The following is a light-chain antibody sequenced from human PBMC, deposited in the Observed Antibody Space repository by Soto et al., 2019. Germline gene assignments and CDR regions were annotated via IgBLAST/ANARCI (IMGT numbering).Light chain of an antibody. CDR2: DVS. CDR3: QQYSHLIT. J-gene: IGKJ5*01. V-gene: IGKV1-33*01. CDR1: QDINKY. Sequence: DIQMTQSPSSLSASVGDRVTITCQASQDINKYLNWYHQKPGKAPTLLIYDVSNLQKGVPARFSGSGSGTDFTFTISSLQPEDIATYYCQQYSHLITFGQGTRLEIK.